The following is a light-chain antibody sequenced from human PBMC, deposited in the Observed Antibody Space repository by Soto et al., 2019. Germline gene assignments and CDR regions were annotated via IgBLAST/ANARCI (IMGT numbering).Light chain of an antibody. Sequence: DIQMTQSPSSLSASVGDRVTITCRASQSISSYLNWYQQKPGKAPKLLIYAASSLPSGVPSRFSGSGSGTDFTLTISSLQPEDFATYYCQQSYSNPYTFGQGTKLEIK. J-gene: IGKJ2*01. CDR2: AAS. CDR3: QQSYSNPYT. V-gene: IGKV1-39*01. CDR1: QSISSY.